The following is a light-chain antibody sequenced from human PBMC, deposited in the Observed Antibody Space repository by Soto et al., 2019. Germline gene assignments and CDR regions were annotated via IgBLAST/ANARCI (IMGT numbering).Light chain of an antibody. J-gene: IGKJ5*01. CDR1: QSVSRN. CDR2: GAS. V-gene: IGKV3-15*01. CDR3: QQYNNWPPIT. Sequence: EVVLTQSPGTLSLSPGERATLSCRASQSVSRNYLAWYQKKPGQAPSLLIYGASTRATGIPPRFSGSGSGTEFTLTITSLQSEDFAVYYCQQYNNWPPITFGQGTRLEIK.